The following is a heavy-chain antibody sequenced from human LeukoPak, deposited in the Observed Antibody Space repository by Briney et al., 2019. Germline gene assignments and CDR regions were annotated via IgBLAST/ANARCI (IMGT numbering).Heavy chain of an antibody. V-gene: IGHV3-15*04. CDR2: IESKTDGGTT. J-gene: IGHJ4*02. CDR1: GFTFSNAW. D-gene: IGHD5-18*01. Sequence: GGSLRLSCAASGFTFSNAWMSWVRQAPGKGLEWVGRIESKTDGGTTDYAAPVKGRFTISRDDSKNTLYLQMNSLKTEDTAVYYCTTVTTAMATADYWGQGTLVTVSS. CDR3: TTVTTAMATADY.